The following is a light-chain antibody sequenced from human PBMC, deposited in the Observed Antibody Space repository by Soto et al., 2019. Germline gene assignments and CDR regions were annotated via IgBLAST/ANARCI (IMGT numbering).Light chain of an antibody. CDR3: QQYGTTPYT. CDR1: QSVSNNY. Sequence: EIVLTQSPGTLSLSPGERATLSCTASQSVSNNYLAWYQHKPGQAPRLLIYGASNRATGIPDRFSGSGSGTDFTLTISSPEPEELAVYYWQQYGTTPYTLGQGTKLEIK. J-gene: IGKJ2*01. V-gene: IGKV3-20*01. CDR2: GAS.